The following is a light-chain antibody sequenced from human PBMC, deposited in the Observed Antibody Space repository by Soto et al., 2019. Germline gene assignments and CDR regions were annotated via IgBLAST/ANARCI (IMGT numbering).Light chain of an antibody. V-gene: IGLV1-47*01. CDR2: RDN. CDR1: SSNIGSHY. CDR3: AAWDDSLSGVV. J-gene: IGLJ2*01. Sequence: QSALTQPPSASGTPGQRLTISCSGSSSNIGSHYVFWYQQLPGTAPKLLIYRDNQRPSGVPDRFSGSKSGTSASLAISGLRSDDEADYYCAAWDDSLSGVVFGGGTKLTVL.